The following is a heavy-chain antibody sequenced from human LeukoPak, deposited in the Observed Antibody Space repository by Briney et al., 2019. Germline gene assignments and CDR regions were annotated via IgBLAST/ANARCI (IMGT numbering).Heavy chain of an antibody. Sequence: SVKVSCKASGGTFSSYAISWVRQAPGQGLEWMGRIIPILGIANYAQKFQGRVTITADKSTSTAYMELSSLRSEDTAVYCCASYRDSSSRKIDYWGQGTLVTVSS. D-gene: IGHD6-13*01. V-gene: IGHV1-69*04. J-gene: IGHJ4*02. CDR1: GGTFSSYA. CDR3: ASYRDSSSRKIDY. CDR2: IIPILGIA.